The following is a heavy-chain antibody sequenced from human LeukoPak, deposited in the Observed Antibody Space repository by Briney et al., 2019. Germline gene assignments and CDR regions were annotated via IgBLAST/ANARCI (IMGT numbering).Heavy chain of an antibody. V-gene: IGHV3-33*01. CDR3: ARARVSDCSSTSCYAAYYYYYGMDV. J-gene: IGHJ6*02. CDR1: GFTFSSYG. Sequence: PGGSLRLSCAASGFTFSSYGMHWVRQAPGKGLERVAVTWYDGSNKYYAASVKGRFPISRDNSQNTLYLQMNSLRAEDTAVYYCARARVSDCSSTSCYAAYYYYYGMDVWGQGTTVTVSS. CDR2: TWYDGSNK. D-gene: IGHD2-2*01.